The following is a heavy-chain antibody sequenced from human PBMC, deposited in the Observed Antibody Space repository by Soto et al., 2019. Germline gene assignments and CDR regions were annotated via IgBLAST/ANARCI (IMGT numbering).Heavy chain of an antibody. CDR3: ARTAYSHSSGYYFPSLVFDY. CDR2: INHSGST. J-gene: IGHJ4*02. CDR1: SAAFSGYY. D-gene: IGHD3-22*01. Sequence: SETLSLNCAVNSAAFSGYYWSWIRQPTGKGLEWIGEINHSGSTNYNPSLKSRVTISVDTSKNQFSLKLSSVTAADTAVYYCARTAYSHSSGYYFPSLVFDYWGQGTLVTVS. V-gene: IGHV4-34*01.